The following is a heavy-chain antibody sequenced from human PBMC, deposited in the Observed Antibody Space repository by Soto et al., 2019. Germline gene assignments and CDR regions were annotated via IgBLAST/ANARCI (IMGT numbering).Heavy chain of an antibody. Sequence: VQLVESGGGVVQPGRSLRLSCAASGFTFSSYAMHWVRQAPGKGLEWVAVISYDGSNKYYADSVKGRFTISRDNSKNTLYLQMNSLRAEDTAVYYCARDSSSWYEPTFDYWGQGTLVTVSS. CDR1: GFTFSSYA. CDR3: ARDSSSWYEPTFDY. V-gene: IGHV3-30-3*01. D-gene: IGHD6-13*01. CDR2: ISYDGSNK. J-gene: IGHJ4*02.